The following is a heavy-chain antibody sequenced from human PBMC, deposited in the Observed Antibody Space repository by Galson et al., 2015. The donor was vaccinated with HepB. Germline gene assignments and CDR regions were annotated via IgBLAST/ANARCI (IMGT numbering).Heavy chain of an antibody. V-gene: IGHV4-39*07. Sequence: LSLTCTVSGGSISSSSYYWGWIRQPPGKGLEWIGSIYYSGSTYYNPSLKSRVTISVDTSKNQFSLKLSSVTAADTAVYYCARVPGYWNYYYYYMDVWGKGTTVTVSS. CDR2: IYYSGST. CDR3: ARVPGYWNYYYYYMDV. D-gene: IGHD6-13*01. CDR1: GGSISSSSYY. J-gene: IGHJ6*03.